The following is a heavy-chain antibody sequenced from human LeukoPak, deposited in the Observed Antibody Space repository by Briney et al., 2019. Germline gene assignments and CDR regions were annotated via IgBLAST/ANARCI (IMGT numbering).Heavy chain of an antibody. CDR1: GGSISSSTHY. Sequence: PSETLSLTCTVSGGSISSSTHYWGWIRQPPGKGLEWIGNIYYSGRTYYNPSLKSRVTISVDTSKNQFSLKLSSVTAADTAVYYCARDWAIAAAGTAVWWFDPWGQGTLVTVSS. D-gene: IGHD6-13*01. CDR3: ARDWAIAAAGTAVWWFDP. J-gene: IGHJ5*02. CDR2: IYYSGRT. V-gene: IGHV4-39*07.